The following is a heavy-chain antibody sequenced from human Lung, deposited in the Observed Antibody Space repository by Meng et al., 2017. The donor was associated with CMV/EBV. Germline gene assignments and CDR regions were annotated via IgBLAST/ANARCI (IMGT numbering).Heavy chain of an antibody. CDR3: ARDLIVGTAYFDY. D-gene: IGHD1-26*01. Sequence: GESLKISCAASGFTFSTYSMNWVRQAPGKGLEWVSSINNSSSYIYYADSAKGRFTISRDNAKNSLYLQMNSLRAEDTAVYYCARDLIVGTAYFDYWGQGTLVXVSS. V-gene: IGHV3-21*01. CDR1: GFTFSTYS. J-gene: IGHJ4*02. CDR2: INNSSSYI.